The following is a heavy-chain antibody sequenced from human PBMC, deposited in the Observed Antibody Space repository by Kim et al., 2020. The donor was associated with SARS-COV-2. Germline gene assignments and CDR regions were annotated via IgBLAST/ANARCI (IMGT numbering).Heavy chain of an antibody. Sequence: TAYAAPVADRYAITKDDSKSTLYLKTNSLKTEDTAIYYCARLKGTAALPVDSWGRGTLVTVSS. J-gene: IGHJ4*02. D-gene: IGHD6-13*01. V-gene: IGHV3-15*01. CDR2: T. CDR3: ARLKGTAALPVDS.